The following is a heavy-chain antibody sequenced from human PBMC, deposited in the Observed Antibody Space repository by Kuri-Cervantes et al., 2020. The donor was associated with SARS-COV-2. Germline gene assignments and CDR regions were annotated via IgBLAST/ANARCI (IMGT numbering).Heavy chain of an antibody. CDR3: AKDQHGIVVVVAAIEY. D-gene: IGHD2-15*01. CDR2: IRYDGSNK. V-gene: IGHV3-30*02. CDR1: GFTFSSYG. J-gene: IGHJ4*02. Sequence: GGSLRLSCAASGFTFSSYGMHWVRQAPGKGLEWVAFIRYDGSNKYYADSVKGRFTISRDNSKNTLYLQVNSLRTEDTAVYYCAKDQHGIVVVVAAIEYWGQGTLVTVSS.